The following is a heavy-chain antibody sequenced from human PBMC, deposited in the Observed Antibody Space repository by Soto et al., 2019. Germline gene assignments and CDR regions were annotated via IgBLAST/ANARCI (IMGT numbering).Heavy chain of an antibody. D-gene: IGHD3-22*01. CDR1: GGTFSSYA. Sequence: SVKVSCKASGGTFSSYAISWVRQAPGQGLEWMGGIIPIFGTANYAQKFQGRVTITADESTSTAYMELSSLRSEDTAVYYCARTSRIVVVRVEAFDIWGQGTMVTVSS. J-gene: IGHJ3*02. CDR3: ARTSRIVVVRVEAFDI. CDR2: IIPIFGTA. V-gene: IGHV1-69*13.